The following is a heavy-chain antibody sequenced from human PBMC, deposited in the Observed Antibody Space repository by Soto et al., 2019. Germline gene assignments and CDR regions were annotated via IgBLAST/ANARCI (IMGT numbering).Heavy chain of an antibody. CDR3: ARVALFGYDSAWPPEDYHYYGMYF. V-gene: IGHV1-46*01. D-gene: IGHD3-22*01. CDR2: INPSGGST. Sequence: GASVKVSCKASGYTFTSYYMHWVRQAPGQGLERMGIINPSGGSTSYAQKFQGRVTMTRDTSTSTVYMELSSLRSEDTAVYYCARVALFGYDSAWPPEDYHYYGMYFWGQGTSVTGSS. CDR1: GYTFTSYY. J-gene: IGHJ6*02.